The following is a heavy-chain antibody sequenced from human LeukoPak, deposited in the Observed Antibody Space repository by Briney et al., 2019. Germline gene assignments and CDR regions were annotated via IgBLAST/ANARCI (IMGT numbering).Heavy chain of an antibody. CDR2: ISSSSSYI. Sequence: PGGSLRLSCAASGFTFSSYSMNWVRQAPGKGLEWVSSISSSSSYIYYADSVKGRFTISRDNAKNSLYLQMDSLRAEDTAVYYCAREAIILTGPPGWFDPWGQGTLVTVSS. CDR3: AREAIILTGPPGWFDP. J-gene: IGHJ5*02. V-gene: IGHV3-21*01. CDR1: GFTFSSYS. D-gene: IGHD3-9*01.